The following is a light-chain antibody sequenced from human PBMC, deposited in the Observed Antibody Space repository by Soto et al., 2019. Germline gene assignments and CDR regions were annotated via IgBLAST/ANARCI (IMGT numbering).Light chain of an antibody. CDR1: QFVSTN. V-gene: IGKV3-15*01. CDR2: GAS. CDR3: QQYNDRPRT. Sequence: VMTQSPATLSVSPGERDSLXCRASQFVSTNLAWYQQRPGQARRLLIYGASTRAIGGPARFSGSGSVTEFTRTISSLQSEDFAVYYGQQYNDRPRTFGQGTKVDIK. J-gene: IGKJ1*01.